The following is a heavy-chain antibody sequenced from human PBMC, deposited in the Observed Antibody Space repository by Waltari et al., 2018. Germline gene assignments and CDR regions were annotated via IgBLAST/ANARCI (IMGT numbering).Heavy chain of an antibody. V-gene: IGHV4-39*01. Sequence: QLQLQESVPGLVKPSETLSLTCTVSGGSISSSSYYWGWIRQPPGKGLEWIGSIYYSGSTYYNPSLKSRVTISVDTSKNQFSLKLSSVTAADTAVYYCARQVAVAGRDYWGQGTLVTVSS. D-gene: IGHD6-19*01. CDR1: GGSISSSSYY. CDR2: IYYSGST. CDR3: ARQVAVAGRDY. J-gene: IGHJ4*02.